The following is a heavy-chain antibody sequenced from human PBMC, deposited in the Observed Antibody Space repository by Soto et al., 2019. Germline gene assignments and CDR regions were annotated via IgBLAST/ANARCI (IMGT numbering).Heavy chain of an antibody. D-gene: IGHD2-21*01. Sequence: EVQLVESGGGLVQPGRSLRLSCAALGFTFSDHYMDWVRQAPGKGLEWVGRIRNKANSYTTEYAASVKGRFTISRDDSKNLLFLQMFSLETEDTAVYYCSRAGILTTPYYFDYWGQGTLVTVSS. CDR2: IRNKANSYTT. V-gene: IGHV3-72*01. J-gene: IGHJ4*01. CDR1: GFTFSDHY. CDR3: SRAGILTTPYYFDY.